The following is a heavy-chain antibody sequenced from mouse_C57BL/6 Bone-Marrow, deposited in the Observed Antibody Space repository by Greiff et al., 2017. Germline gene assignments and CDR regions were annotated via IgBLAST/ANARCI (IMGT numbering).Heavy chain of an antibody. CDR1: GFNIKDDY. V-gene: IGHV14-4*01. D-gene: IGHD2-10*01. CDR3: TTWAYGGNYVSDALAY. Sequence: VQLQQSGAELVRPGASVKLSCTASGFNIKDDYMHWVKQRPEQGLEWIGWIAPENGDTAYASQFQGKATITADTSSNTAYLQLSSLTSEDTADYYCTTWAYGGNYVSDALAYWVQGTSVTVSA. CDR2: IAPENGDT. J-gene: IGHJ4*01.